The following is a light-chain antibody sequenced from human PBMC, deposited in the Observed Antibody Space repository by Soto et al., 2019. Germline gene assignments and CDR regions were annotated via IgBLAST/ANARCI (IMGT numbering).Light chain of an antibody. Sequence: AIRMTQSPSSFSASTGDRVTITCRASQGISSYLAWYQQKPGKAPKLLIYAASTLQSGVPSRFRGSGSGTDFTLTISCLQSEDFASYYCQQYYIYPLTFGQGTKVEIK. V-gene: IGKV1-8*01. CDR2: AAS. CDR3: QQYYIYPLT. J-gene: IGKJ1*01. CDR1: QGISSY.